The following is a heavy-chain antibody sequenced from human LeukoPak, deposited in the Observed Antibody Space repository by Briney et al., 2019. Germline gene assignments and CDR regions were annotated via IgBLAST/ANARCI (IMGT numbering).Heavy chain of an antibody. V-gene: IGHV3-20*04. CDR1: GFTFDDYG. CDR2: INWNGGST. Sequence: GGSLILSCAASGFTFDDYGMSWVRQPPGKGPELVCGINWNGGSTGYADSVKGRFTISRDNAKNSLYLQMNSLSAEDTAFYYCARGGMTTVTHYFDFWGQGTLVTVSS. CDR3: ARGGMTTVTHYFDF. J-gene: IGHJ4*02. D-gene: IGHD4-17*01.